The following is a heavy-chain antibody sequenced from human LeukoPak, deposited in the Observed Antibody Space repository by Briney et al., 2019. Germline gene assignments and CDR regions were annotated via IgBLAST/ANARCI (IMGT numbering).Heavy chain of an antibody. D-gene: IGHD3-10*01. Sequence: ASVKVSCKASGYTFTSYGISWVRQAPGQGLEWMGWISAYNGNTNYAQKLQGRVTMTTDTSTSTAYMELSSLRSEDTAVYYCARDKWFGELRNYGMDVWGQGTTVTVSS. J-gene: IGHJ6*02. V-gene: IGHV1-18*01. CDR2: ISAYNGNT. CDR3: ARDKWFGELRNYGMDV. CDR1: GYTFTSYG.